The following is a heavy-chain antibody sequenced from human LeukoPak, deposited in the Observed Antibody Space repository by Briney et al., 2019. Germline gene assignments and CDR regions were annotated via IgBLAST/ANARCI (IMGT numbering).Heavy chain of an antibody. CDR1: GSPFSTYW. CDR3: AKVAKYYYGPETYYFFEQ. J-gene: IGHJ4*02. V-gene: IGHV3-7*01. Sequence: GGSLRLSCAASGSPFSTYWMSWVRQAPGKGLEWVANRNQDGTEKYYVDSVKGRFTISRDYAKNSLYLQMNSLRVEDTAVYYCAKVAKYYYGPETYYFFEQWGQGTPVTASS. CDR2: RNQDGTEK. D-gene: IGHD3-10*01.